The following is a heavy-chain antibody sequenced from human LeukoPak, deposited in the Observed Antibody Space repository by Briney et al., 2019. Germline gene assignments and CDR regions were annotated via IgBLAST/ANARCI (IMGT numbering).Heavy chain of an antibody. CDR3: AKAYCSSTSCYTGVVDY. CDR2: ISGSGGST. J-gene: IGHJ4*02. CDR1: GFTFSSYA. D-gene: IGHD2-2*02. V-gene: IGHV3-23*01. Sequence: GGSLRLSCAASGFTFSSYAASWVRQAPGKGLEWVSAISGSGGSTYYADSVKGRFTISRDNSKNTLYLQMNSLRAEDTAVYYCAKAYCSSTSCYTGVVDYWGQGTLVTVSS.